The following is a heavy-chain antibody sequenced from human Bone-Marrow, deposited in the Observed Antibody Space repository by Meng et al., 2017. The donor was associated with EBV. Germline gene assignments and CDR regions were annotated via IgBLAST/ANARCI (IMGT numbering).Heavy chain of an antibody. CDR3: ARDGGRRLDY. J-gene: IGHJ4*02. Sequence: VQLVQSGSDLQKPGASVKLSCKAFGYTFTSYAMNWVRQAPGQGLEWMGWINTKTGKPTYAPGFTGRFVFSLDTSDSTTYLQISSLKTEDSAVYYCARDGGRRLDYWGQGTLVTVSS. CDR1: GYTFTSYA. CDR2: INTKTGKP. V-gene: IGHV7-4-1*02. D-gene: IGHD3-16*01.